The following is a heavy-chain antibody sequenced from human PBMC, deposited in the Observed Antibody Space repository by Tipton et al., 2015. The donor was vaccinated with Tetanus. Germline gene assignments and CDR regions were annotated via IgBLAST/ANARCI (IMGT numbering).Heavy chain of an antibody. CDR1: GGSISSDAHY. V-gene: IGHV4-61*08. CDR3: ARANYDFFKKGPFDS. D-gene: IGHD3-3*01. Sequence: TLSLTCTVSGGSISSDAHYWSWIRQAPGKGLEWLGYISHSGTTNYNPSLMSRVTLSLDTARGQFSLKLTSVTAADTAVYYCARANYDFFKKGPFDSWGQGSLVIVSS. J-gene: IGHJ4*02. CDR2: ISHSGTT.